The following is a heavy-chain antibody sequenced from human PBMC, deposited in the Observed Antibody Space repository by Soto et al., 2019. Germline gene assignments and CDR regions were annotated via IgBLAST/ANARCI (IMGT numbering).Heavy chain of an antibody. D-gene: IGHD2-2*01. J-gene: IGHJ6*02. V-gene: IGHV3-30*18. CDR2: ISYDGSNK. CDR3: AKDPVRDIVVVPAAIYSYSYGMDV. Sequence: PGGSLRLSCAASGFTFSSYGMHWVRQAPGKGLEWVAVISYDGSNKYYADSVKGRFTSSRDNSKNTLYLQMNSLRAEDTAVYYCAKDPVRDIVVVPAAIYSYSYGMDVWGQGTTVPVSS. CDR1: GFTFSSYG.